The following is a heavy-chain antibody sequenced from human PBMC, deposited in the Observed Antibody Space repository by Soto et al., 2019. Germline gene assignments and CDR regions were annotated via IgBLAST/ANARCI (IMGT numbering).Heavy chain of an antibody. CDR1: GYTFTSYG. V-gene: IGHV1-18*01. CDR3: ARVRGFDWLPTHLDY. J-gene: IGHJ4*02. D-gene: IGHD3-9*01. CDR2: ISAYNGNT. Sequence: QVQLVQSGAEVKKPGASVKVSCKASGYTFTSYGISWVRQAPGQGLEWMGWISAYNGNTNYAQKLQGRVTMTTDTSTSTDYMELRSLRSDDTAVYYCARVRGFDWLPTHLDYWGQGTLVTVSS.